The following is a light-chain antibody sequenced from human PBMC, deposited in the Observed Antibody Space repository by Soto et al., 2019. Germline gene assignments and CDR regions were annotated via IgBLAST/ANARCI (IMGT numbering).Light chain of an antibody. CDR1: QSISSY. CDR3: QQSYSTPWIT. CDR2: AAS. J-gene: IGKJ5*01. V-gene: IGKV1-39*01. Sequence: DIQMTQSPSTLSASVVYRVTITCXASQSISSYLNWYQQKPGNAPKLLIYAASSLQSGVPSRFSGSGSGTDFTLTISSLQPEDFATYYCQQSYSTPWITFSQGTRLEIK.